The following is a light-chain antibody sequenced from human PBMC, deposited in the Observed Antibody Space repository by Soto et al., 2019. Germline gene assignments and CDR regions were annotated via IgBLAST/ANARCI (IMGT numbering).Light chain of an antibody. J-gene: IGKJ4*01. CDR2: GAS. CDR1: QSVAANY. CDR3: QQYIRWPLT. V-gene: IGKV3-15*01. Sequence: EIVLTQSPGTLSLSPGERATLSCRASQSVAANYLAWYQQKRGQAPRLLIYGASTRATGTPARFSGSGSGTEFTLTISSLQSEDFAVYYCQQYIRWPLTFGGGTKV.